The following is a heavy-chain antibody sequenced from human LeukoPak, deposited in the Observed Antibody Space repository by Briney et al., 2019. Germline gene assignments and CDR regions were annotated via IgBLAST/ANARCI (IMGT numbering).Heavy chain of an antibody. CDR1: GYTFTKYA. CDR3: ARALPESGIAARLAVGY. Sequence: GASVKVSCKASGYTFTKYAINWVRQAPGQGLEWMGIINPSGGSTSYAQKFQGRVTMTRDTSTSTVYMELSSLRSKDTAVYYCARALPESGIAARLAVGYWGQGTLVTVSS. J-gene: IGHJ4*02. CDR2: INPSGGST. V-gene: IGHV1-46*01. D-gene: IGHD6-6*01.